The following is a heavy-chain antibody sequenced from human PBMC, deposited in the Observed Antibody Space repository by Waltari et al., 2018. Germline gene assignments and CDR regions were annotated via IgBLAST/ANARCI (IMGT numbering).Heavy chain of an antibody. CDR3: AREKGFSSGNFDY. V-gene: IGHV5-51*01. CDR1: GYRFTTYW. Sequence: EVQLVQSGAEVKKPGESLKISCTGSGYRFTTYWNGWVRQMPGKGLEWMGFIYAGDSDTRYIPSFQGQGTISVDKSINTAYLQWSTLKASDTAMYFCAREKGFSSGNFDYWGQGTLVTVSS. D-gene: IGHD6-19*01. J-gene: IGHJ4*02. CDR2: IYAGDSDT.